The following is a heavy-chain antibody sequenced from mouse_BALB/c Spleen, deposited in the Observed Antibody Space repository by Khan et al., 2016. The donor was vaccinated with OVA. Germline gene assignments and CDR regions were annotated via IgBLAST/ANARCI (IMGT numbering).Heavy chain of an antibody. CDR3: ARAYYRYDVYDAMDY. V-gene: IGHV2-6-4*01. CDR2: IWGGGGT. D-gene: IGHD2-14*01. Sequence: QVQLKESGPGLVAPSQTLSNTCTVSGFSLSRYNIHWVRQPPGGGLEWLGMIWGGGGTDYNSTLKSRLSISKDNSKSQVFLKMNSLQTEDTTIYYSARAYYRYDVYDAMDYWGQGTSVTVSS. CDR1: GFSLSRYN. J-gene: IGHJ4*01.